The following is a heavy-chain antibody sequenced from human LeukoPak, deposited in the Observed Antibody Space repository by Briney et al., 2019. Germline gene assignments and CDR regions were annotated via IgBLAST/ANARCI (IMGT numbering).Heavy chain of an antibody. V-gene: IGHV1-69*13. Sequence: GASVKVSCKASGGTFSSYAISWVRQAPGQGLEWMGGIIPIFGTANYAQKFQGRVTITADESTSTAYMELSSLRSEDAAVYYCARDLRGSSWTNKNYYYYMDVRGKGTTVTISS. CDR2: IIPIFGTA. J-gene: IGHJ6*03. CDR3: ARDLRGSSWTNKNYYYYMDV. CDR1: GGTFSSYA. D-gene: IGHD6-13*01.